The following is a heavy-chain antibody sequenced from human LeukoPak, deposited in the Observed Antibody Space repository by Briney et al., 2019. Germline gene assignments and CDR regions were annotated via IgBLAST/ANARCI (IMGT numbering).Heavy chain of an antibody. V-gene: IGHV4-4*07. D-gene: IGHD4-17*01. Sequence: SETLSLTCTVSGGSISSDYWSWIRQPAGKGLEWIGRVYSSGSTNYNPSLKSRVTMSVDTSKNQFSLKLSSVTAADTAVYYCARDHPGADYGGPGVMDYWGQGTLVTVSS. CDR2: VYSSGST. J-gene: IGHJ4*02. CDR3: ARDHPGADYGGPGVMDY. CDR1: GGSISSDY.